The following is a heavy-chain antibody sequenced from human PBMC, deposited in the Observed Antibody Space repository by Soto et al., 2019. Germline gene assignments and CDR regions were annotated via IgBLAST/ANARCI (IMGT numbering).Heavy chain of an antibody. CDR3: ARVPEDTSPHSPDY. D-gene: IGHD2-15*01. CDR2: ISAYNGNT. V-gene: IGHV1-18*01. Sequence: AAVKVSCKASGYSFTSYAISWVRQAPGQGLEWMGWISAYNGNTNYAQKLQGRVTMTTDTSTSTAYMELRSLRSDDTAVYYCARVPEDTSPHSPDYWGQGTLVTGSS. CDR1: GYSFTSYA. J-gene: IGHJ4*02.